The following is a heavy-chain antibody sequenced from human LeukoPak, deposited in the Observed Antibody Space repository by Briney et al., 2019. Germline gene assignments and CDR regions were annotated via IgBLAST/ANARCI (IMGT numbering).Heavy chain of an antibody. CDR3: AKDDLNYYDSSGYS. V-gene: IGHV3-23*01. D-gene: IGHD3-22*01. J-gene: IGHJ4*02. CDR1: GFTFSSYA. Sequence: GGSLRLSCAASGFTFSSYAMSWVRQAPGKGLEWVSAISGSGGSTYYADSVKGRFTISRDNSKNTLYLQMNSLRADDTAVYYCAKDDLNYYDSSGYSWGQGTLVTVSS. CDR2: ISGSGGST.